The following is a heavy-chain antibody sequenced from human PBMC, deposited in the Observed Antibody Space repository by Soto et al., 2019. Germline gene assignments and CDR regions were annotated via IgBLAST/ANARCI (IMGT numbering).Heavy chain of an antibody. CDR3: ARWAASDTAMVTFDY. J-gene: IGHJ4*02. CDR2: ISSSSSTI. Sequence: PGGSLRLSCAASGFTFSSYSMNWVRQAPGKGLEWVSYISSSSSTIYYADSVKGRFTISRDNAKNSLYLQMNSLRDEDTAVYYCARWAASDTAMVTFDYWGQGTLVTVSS. V-gene: IGHV3-48*02. CDR1: GFTFSSYS. D-gene: IGHD5-18*01.